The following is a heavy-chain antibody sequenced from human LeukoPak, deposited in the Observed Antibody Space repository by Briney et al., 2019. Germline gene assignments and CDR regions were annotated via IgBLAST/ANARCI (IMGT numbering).Heavy chain of an antibody. CDR1: GYTFTSYY. CDR3: ARAYYYDSSGYYNFDY. V-gene: IGHV1-46*03. CDR2: INPSGGST. D-gene: IGHD3-22*01. J-gene: IGHJ4*02. Sequence: ASVKVSCKASGYTFTSYYMHWVRQTPGQGLEWMGRINPSGGSTSYAQKFQGRVTMTRDTSTSTVYMELSSLRSEDMAVYYCARAYYYDSSGYYNFDYWGQGTLVTVSS.